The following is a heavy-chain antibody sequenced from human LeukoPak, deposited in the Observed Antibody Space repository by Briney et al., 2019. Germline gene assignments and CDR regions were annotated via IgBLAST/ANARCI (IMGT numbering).Heavy chain of an antibody. D-gene: IGHD2-15*01. V-gene: IGHV1-8*01. Sequence: ASVKVSCKASGYTFTSYDINWVRQATGQGLEWMGWMNPNSGNTGYAQKFQGRVTMTRNTSISTAYMELSSLRSEDTAVYYCARGNWGYCSGGSCYGGGNYFDYWGQGTLVTVSS. CDR1: GYTFTSYD. CDR3: ARGNWGYCSGGSCYGGGNYFDY. CDR2: MNPNSGNT. J-gene: IGHJ4*02.